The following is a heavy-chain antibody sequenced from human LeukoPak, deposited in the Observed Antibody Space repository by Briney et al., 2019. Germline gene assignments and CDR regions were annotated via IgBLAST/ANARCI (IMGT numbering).Heavy chain of an antibody. J-gene: IGHJ6*02. CDR1: GGSISSSSYY. CDR2: IYYSRST. D-gene: IGHD2/OR15-2a*01. Sequence: SETLSLTCTVSGGSISSSSYYWGWIRQPPGKGLEWIGNIYYSRSTYYNPSLKSRVTISVDTSKNQFSLKLSSVTAADTAVYYCARRSTSFNYAMDVWGQGTTVTVSS. V-gene: IGHV4-39*01. CDR3: ARRSTSFNYAMDV.